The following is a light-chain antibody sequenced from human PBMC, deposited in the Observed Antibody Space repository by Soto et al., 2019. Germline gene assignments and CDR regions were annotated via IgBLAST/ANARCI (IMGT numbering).Light chain of an antibody. CDR2: WAS. V-gene: IGKV4-1*01. CDR3: QQYYGSPFT. CDR1: QNVLVSSNNKNY. Sequence: DIVMTQSPDSLAVSLGERATINCKSSQNVLVSSNNKNYLAWYQQKPRQPPKLLIYWASTRESGVPDRFSGSGSGIDFSLTICSLQAGDVAVYYCQQYYGSPFTFGPGNKVEIK. J-gene: IGKJ3*01.